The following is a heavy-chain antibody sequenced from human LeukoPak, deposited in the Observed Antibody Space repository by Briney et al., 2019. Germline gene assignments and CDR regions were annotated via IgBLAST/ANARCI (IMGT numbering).Heavy chain of an antibody. CDR2: INPNSGGT. D-gene: IGHD6-19*01. CDR1: GYTFTGYY. J-gene: IGHJ6*02. V-gene: IGHV1-2*02. Sequence: ASVKVSCKASGYTFTGYYMHWVRQAPGQGLGWMGWINPNSGGTNYAQKFQGRVTMTRDTSIGTAYMELGRLRSDGTAVYYCARGRAGQWLVRRYYYGMDVWGQGTTVTVSS. CDR3: ARGRAGQWLVRRYYYGMDV.